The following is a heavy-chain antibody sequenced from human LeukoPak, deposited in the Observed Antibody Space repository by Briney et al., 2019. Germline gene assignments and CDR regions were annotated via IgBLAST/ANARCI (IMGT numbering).Heavy chain of an antibody. CDR1: GGTFSSYA. J-gene: IGHJ6*02. D-gene: IGHD3-9*01. Sequence: SVKVSCKASGGTFSSYAISWVQQAPGQGLEWMGGIIPIFGTANYAQKFQGRVTITADESTSTAYMELSSLRSEDTAVYYCARELTGYFDWLLPYNYGMDVWGQGTTVTVSS. V-gene: IGHV1-69*13. CDR3: ARELTGYFDWLLPYNYGMDV. CDR2: IIPIFGTA.